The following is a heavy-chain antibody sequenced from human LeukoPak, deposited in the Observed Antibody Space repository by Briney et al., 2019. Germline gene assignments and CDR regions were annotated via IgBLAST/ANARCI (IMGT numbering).Heavy chain of an antibody. CDR1: GFTFSKYW. Sequence: PGGSLRLSFAAAGFTFSKYWMHSVRHAPGKGLEWVSGIKGDGSDTIYADSVKGRSTISRDNAKNTVYLQMNSLRAEDTAVYYCTRDGDAYNFDYWGQGTLVTVSS. V-gene: IGHV3-74*01. CDR3: TRDGDAYNFDY. J-gene: IGHJ4*02. D-gene: IGHD5-24*01. CDR2: IKGDGSDT.